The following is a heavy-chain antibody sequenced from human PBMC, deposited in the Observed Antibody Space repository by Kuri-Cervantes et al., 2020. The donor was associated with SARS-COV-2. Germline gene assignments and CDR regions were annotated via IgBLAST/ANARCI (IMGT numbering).Heavy chain of an antibody. CDR1: GFTFSSYS. Sequence: GGSLRLSCAASGFTFSSYSMNWVRQAPGKGLEWVSYISSSSTIYYADSVKGRFTISRDNSQSTLYLQMNSLRTEDTAVYYCAREGYYDSSGNYAATGMDVWGKGTTVTVSS. D-gene: IGHD3-22*01. CDR2: ISSSSTI. V-gene: IGHV3-48*01. J-gene: IGHJ6*03. CDR3: AREGYYDSSGNYAATGMDV.